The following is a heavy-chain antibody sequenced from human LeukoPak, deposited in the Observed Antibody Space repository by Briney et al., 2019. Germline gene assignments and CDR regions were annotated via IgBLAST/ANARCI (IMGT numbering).Heavy chain of an antibody. V-gene: IGHV3-7*01. Sequence: GGSLRLSCTTSGFTFTDYWMTWVRQAPGKGLEWVANINQDGSKKFYIDSVKGRFTISRDNAKNALYLQMNSLRAEDTGVYFCARGQTLTFWGQGTLVTVSS. CDR3: ARGQTLTF. CDR2: INQDGSKK. CDR1: GFTFTDYW. J-gene: IGHJ4*02.